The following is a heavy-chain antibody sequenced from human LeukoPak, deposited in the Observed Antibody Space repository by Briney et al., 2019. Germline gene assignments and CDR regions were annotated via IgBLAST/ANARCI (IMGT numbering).Heavy chain of an antibody. CDR1: GFTFGDYV. J-gene: IGHJ5*02. CDR3: GRGYYYGSGTPVWFDP. CDR2: IRSKAYGGTT. D-gene: IGHD3-10*01. Sequence: GGSLRLSCTASGFTFGDYVMNWVRQAPGKGLEWVGFIRSKAYGGTTEYAASVKGRVTISRDDSKSVAYLQINILKTEDTAVYYCGRGYYYGSGTPVWFDPWGQGTLVTVSS. V-gene: IGHV3-49*04.